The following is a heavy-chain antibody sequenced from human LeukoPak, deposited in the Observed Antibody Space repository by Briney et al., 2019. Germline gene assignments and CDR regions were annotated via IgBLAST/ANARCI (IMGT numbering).Heavy chain of an antibody. J-gene: IGHJ6*02. CDR3: ARGKQWLDYYYGMDV. CDR1: GFTFSSYG. Sequence: GGSLRLSCAASGFTFSSYGMHWVRQAPGKGLEWVAVIWYDGSNKYYADSVKGRFTISRDNSKNTLYLQMNSLRAEDTAVYYCARGKQWLDYYYGMDVWGQGTTVTVSS. D-gene: IGHD6-19*01. V-gene: IGHV3-33*01. CDR2: IWYDGSNK.